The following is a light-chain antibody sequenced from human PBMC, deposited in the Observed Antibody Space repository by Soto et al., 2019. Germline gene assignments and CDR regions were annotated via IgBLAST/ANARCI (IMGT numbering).Light chain of an antibody. CDR2: GAS. CDR3: QQSQQSYSSPLT. V-gene: IGKV3-15*01. Sequence: EIVMTQSPATLSVSPGERATLSCRASQSVSSNLAWYQQKPGQAPRLLIYGASTRATGIPARFSGSGSGTDFTLTISSLQPEDFATYYCQQSQQSYSSPLTFGGGTKVEIK. J-gene: IGKJ4*01. CDR1: QSVSSN.